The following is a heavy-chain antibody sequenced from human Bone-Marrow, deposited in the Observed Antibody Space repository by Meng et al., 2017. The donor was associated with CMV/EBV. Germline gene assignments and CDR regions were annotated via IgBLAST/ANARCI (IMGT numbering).Heavy chain of an antibody. Sequence: ASVKVSCKASGYTFTGYYMHWVRRAPGQGLEWMGWINPNSGGTNYAQKFQGRVTMTRDTSISTAYMELSSLRSDDTAVYYCARGYSYGYSWYFDYWGQGTLVTFSS. CDR2: INPNSGGT. V-gene: IGHV1-2*02. CDR3: ARGYSYGYSWYFDY. J-gene: IGHJ4*02. CDR1: GYTFTGYY. D-gene: IGHD5-18*01.